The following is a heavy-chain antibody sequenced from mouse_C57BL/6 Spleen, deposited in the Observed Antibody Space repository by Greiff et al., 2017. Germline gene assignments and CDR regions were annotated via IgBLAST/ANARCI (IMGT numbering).Heavy chain of an antibody. CDR2: ISDGGSYT. J-gene: IGHJ3*01. Sequence: EVQRVESGGGLVKPGGSLKLSCAASGFTFSSYAMSWVRQTPEKRLEWVATISDGGSYTYYPDNVKGRFTISRDNAKNNLYLQMSHLKSEDTAMYYCARGWDNWFAYWGQGTLVTVSA. D-gene: IGHD4-1*01. CDR3: ARGWDNWFAY. V-gene: IGHV5-4*01. CDR1: GFTFSSYA.